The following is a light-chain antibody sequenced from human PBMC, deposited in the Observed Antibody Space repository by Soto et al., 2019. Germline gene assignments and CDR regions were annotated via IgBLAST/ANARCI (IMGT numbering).Light chain of an antibody. V-gene: IGKV1-39*01. Sequence: DIQMTQSPSSLSASVGDRVTITCRASQSISSYLNWYQQKPGKAPKLLIYAASSLQSGIPSRFSGSGSGTDFTLTNSSLQPEDFATYDCQQSYSTRSTFGSGTKVDIK. CDR1: QSISSY. CDR2: AAS. CDR3: QQSYSTRST. J-gene: IGKJ3*01.